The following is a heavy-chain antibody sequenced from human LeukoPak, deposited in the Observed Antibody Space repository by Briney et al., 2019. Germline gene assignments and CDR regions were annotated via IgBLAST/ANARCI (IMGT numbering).Heavy chain of an antibody. J-gene: IGHJ4*02. CDR2: INAGNGNT. CDR3: ARENYYDSSGYYYLTGPFDY. D-gene: IGHD3-22*01. V-gene: IGHV1-3*01. Sequence: ASVKVSCKASGYTFTSHAMHWVRQAPGQRLEWMGWINAGNGNTKYSQKFQGRVTITRDTSASTAYMELSSLRSEDTAVYYCARENYYDSSGYYYLTGPFDYWGQGTLVTVSS. CDR1: GYTFTSHA.